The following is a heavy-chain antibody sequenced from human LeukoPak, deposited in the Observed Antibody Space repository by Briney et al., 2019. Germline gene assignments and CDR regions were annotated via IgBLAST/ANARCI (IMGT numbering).Heavy chain of an antibody. CDR2: ISAYNGNT. CDR1: GYTFTSYG. J-gene: IGHJ5*02. CDR3: ARVNDYGDYPRRFDP. V-gene: IGHV1-18*01. Sequence: ASVKVSCKASGYTFTSYGISWVRQAPGQGLEWMGWISAYNGNTNYAQKLQGRVTMTIDTSTSTAYMELRSLRSDDTAVYYCARVNDYGDYPRRFDPWGQGTLVTVSS. D-gene: IGHD4-17*01.